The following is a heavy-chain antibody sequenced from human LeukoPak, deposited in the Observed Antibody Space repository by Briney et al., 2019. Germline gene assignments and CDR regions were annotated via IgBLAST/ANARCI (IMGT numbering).Heavy chain of an antibody. V-gene: IGHV4-59*01. Sequence: KPSETLSLTCTVSGGSINTYYWNWIRQPPGKGLEWIGYPYYSGSTNYNPSLKSRVTLSVDTSKNQFSLKLTSVTAADTAVYYCARGVGPPDAFDIWGQGTMVTVSS. D-gene: IGHD3-16*01. J-gene: IGHJ3*02. CDR1: GGSINTYY. CDR2: PYYSGST. CDR3: ARGVGPPDAFDI.